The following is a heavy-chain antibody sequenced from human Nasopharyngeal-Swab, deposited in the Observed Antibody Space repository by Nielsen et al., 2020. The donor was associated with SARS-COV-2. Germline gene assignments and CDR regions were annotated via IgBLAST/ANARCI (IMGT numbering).Heavy chain of an antibody. D-gene: IGHD3-3*01. CDR3: ARDGLDYDFWSAYFMDV. J-gene: IGHJ6*02. CDR2: ISSSSYI. V-gene: IGHV3-69-1*02. Sequence: IRQPPGKGLEWVSSISSSSYIYYADSVKGRFTISRDNAKNSLYLQMNSLRAEDTAIYYCARDGLDYDFWSAYFMDVWGQGTTVTVSS.